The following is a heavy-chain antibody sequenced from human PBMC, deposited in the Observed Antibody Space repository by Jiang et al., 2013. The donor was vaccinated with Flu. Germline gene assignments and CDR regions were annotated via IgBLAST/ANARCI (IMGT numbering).Heavy chain of an antibody. CDR1: ADSVSSGSYY. Sequence: TVSADSVSSGSYYWSWIRQPPGKGLEWIGYIDYSGTTNYNPSLKSRVTISVDTSKNQFSLKMSSVTAADTAVYYCARDRRRDGYNYYYYYMDVWGRGTTVTVSS. CDR3: ARDRRRDGYNYYYYYMDV. J-gene: IGHJ6*03. CDR2: IDYSGTT. D-gene: IGHD5-24*01. V-gene: IGHV4-61*01.